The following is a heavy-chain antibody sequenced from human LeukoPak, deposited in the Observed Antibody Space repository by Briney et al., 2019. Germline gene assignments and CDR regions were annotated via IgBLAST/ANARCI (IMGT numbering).Heavy chain of an antibody. D-gene: IGHD3-22*01. J-gene: IGHJ4*02. Sequence: PGGSLRLSCAASGFTFSSYAMSWVRQAPGKGLEWVSGISGSGDNTYYADSVKGRFTISRDNSKNTLYVQVNSLGTEDTAAYYCAKRSYYDSSGSFYFDYWGQGTLVTVSS. CDR3: AKRSYYDSSGSFYFDY. V-gene: IGHV3-23*01. CDR1: GFTFSSYA. CDR2: ISGSGDNT.